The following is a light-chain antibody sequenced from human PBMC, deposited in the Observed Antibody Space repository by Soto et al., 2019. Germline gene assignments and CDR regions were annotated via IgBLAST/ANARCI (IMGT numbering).Light chain of an antibody. Sequence: QLVLTQPPSVSGAPGQRVTISCTGSSSNIGTDYDVHWYQQLPGTAPKLLIYGNSNRPSEVPDRFSGSKSGTSASLAITGLQAEDEADYYCQSYDSSLSGRVFGGGTKLTVL. CDR3: QSYDSSLSGRV. J-gene: IGLJ2*01. V-gene: IGLV1-40*01. CDR1: SSNIGTDYD. CDR2: GNS.